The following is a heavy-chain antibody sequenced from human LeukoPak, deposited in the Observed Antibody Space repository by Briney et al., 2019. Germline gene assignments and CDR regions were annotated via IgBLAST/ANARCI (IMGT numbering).Heavy chain of an antibody. Sequence: PGGSLRLSCAASGFTFSHYWMGWVRQAPGKGLEWVSAISGSGGSTYYADSVKGRFTISRDNSKNTLYLQMNSLRAEDTAVYYCAKDARTMVQGAYYFDYWGQGTLVTVSS. D-gene: IGHD3-10*01. CDR2: ISGSGGST. V-gene: IGHV3-23*01. J-gene: IGHJ4*02. CDR1: GFTFSHYW. CDR3: AKDARTMVQGAYYFDY.